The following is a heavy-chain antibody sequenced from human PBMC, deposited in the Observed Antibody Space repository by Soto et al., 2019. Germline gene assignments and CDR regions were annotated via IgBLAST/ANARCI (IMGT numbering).Heavy chain of an antibody. V-gene: IGHV3-30-3*01. CDR3: ARDLDYYGSGSYYPLDY. D-gene: IGHD3-10*01. J-gene: IGHJ4*02. Sequence: QVQLVESGGGVVQPGRSLRLSCAASGFTFSSYAMHWVRQAPGKGLEWVAVISYDGSNKYYADSVKGRFTISRDNSKNTLYLQMNSLRAEDTAVYYCARDLDYYGSGSYYPLDYWGQGTLVTVSS. CDR1: GFTFSSYA. CDR2: ISYDGSNK.